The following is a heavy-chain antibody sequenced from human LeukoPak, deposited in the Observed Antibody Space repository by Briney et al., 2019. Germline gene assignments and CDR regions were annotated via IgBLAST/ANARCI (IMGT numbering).Heavy chain of an antibody. V-gene: IGHV1-69*05. CDR1: GGTFSSYA. Sequence: ASVKVSCKASGGTFSSYAISWVRQAPGQGLEWMGGIIPIFGTANYAQKLQGRVTITTDESTSTAYMELSSLRSEDTAVYYCAREAVSSGWYYFDYWGQGTLVTVSS. J-gene: IGHJ4*02. CDR2: IIPIFGTA. D-gene: IGHD6-19*01. CDR3: AREAVSSGWYYFDY.